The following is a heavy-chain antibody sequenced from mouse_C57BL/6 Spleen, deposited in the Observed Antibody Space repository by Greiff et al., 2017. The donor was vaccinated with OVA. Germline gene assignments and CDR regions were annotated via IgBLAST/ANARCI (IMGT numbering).Heavy chain of an antibody. J-gene: IGHJ2*01. D-gene: IGHD1-1*01. V-gene: IGHV10-1*01. CDR1: GFSFNTYA. Sequence: VQLKESGGGLVQPKGSLKLSCAASGFSFNTYAMNWVRQAPGKGLEWVARIRSKSNNYATYYADSVKDRFTISRDDSESMLYLQMNNLKTEDTAMYYCVRQSSYGYYFDYWGQGTTLTVSS. CDR2: IRSKSNNYAT. CDR3: VRQSSYGYYFDY.